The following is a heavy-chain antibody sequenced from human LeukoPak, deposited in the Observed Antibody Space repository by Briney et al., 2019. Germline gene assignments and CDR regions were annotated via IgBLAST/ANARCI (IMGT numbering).Heavy chain of an antibody. CDR1: GYSISSGYY. Sequence: SETLSLTCTVSGYSISSGYYWGRIRQPPGKGLEWIGSIYHSGSTYYNPSLKSRVTISVDTSKNQFSLKLSSVTAADTAVYYCARVGKENAFDIWGQGTMVTVSS. CDR3: ARVGKENAFDI. J-gene: IGHJ3*02. CDR2: IYHSGST. V-gene: IGHV4-38-2*02.